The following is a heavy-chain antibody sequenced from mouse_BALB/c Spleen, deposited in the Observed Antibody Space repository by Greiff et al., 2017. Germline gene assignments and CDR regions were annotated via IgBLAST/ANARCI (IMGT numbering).Heavy chain of an antibody. CDR2: INPSNGGT. CDR1: GYTFTSYY. D-gene: IGHD2-3*01. Sequence: VQLQQSGAELVKPGASVKLSCKASGYTFTSYYMYWVKQRPGQGLEWIGEINPSNGGTNFNEKFKSKATLTVDKSSSTAYMQLSSLTSEDSAVYYCTRLDGYYVYAMDYWGQGTSVTVSS. CDR3: TRLDGYYVYAMDY. J-gene: IGHJ4*01. V-gene: IGHV1S81*02.